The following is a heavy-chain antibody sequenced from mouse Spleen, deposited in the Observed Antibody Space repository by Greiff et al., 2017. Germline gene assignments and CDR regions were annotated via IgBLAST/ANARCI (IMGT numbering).Heavy chain of an antibody. J-gene: IGHJ2*01. CDR3: GRYNNGGSLDY. D-gene: IGHD1-1*01. CDR2: ISSGGGNT. V-gene: IGHV5-9-3*01. CDR1: GFTFSSYA. Sequence: EVQRVESGGGLVKLGGSLKLSCAASGFTFSSYAMSWVRQTPEKRLEWVATISSGGGNTYYPDSVKGRFTISRDNTTNTLYLQMSSLKSEDTAMYYCGRYNNGGSLDYWGQGTTLTVSS.